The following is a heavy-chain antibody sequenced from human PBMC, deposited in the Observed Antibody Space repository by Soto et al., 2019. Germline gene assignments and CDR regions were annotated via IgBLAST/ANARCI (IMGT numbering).Heavy chain of an antibody. CDR1: GGSFIGYY. CDR2: INHSGST. CDR3: ARLVLSVVGVAATPEYYYYMDV. J-gene: IGHJ6*03. V-gene: IGHV4-34*01. Sequence: SETLSLTCAVYGGSFIGYYWSWILQPPGKGLEWIGEINHSGSTNYNPSLKSRVTISVDTSKNQFSLKLSSVTAADTAVYYCARLVLSVVGVAATPEYYYYMDVWGKGTKVTVSS. D-gene: IGHD2-15*01.